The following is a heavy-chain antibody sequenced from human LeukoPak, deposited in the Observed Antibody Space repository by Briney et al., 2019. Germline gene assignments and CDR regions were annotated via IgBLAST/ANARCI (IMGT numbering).Heavy chain of an antibody. D-gene: IGHD5-18*01. J-gene: IGHJ4*02. CDR3: ARDSYSYGSIDY. CDR1: GFTFSSYA. Sequence: AGRSLRLSCAASGFTFSSYAMHWVRQAPGKGLEWVAVISYDGSNKYYADSVKGRFTISRDNSKNTLYLQMNSLRAEDTAVYYCARDSYSYGSIDYWGQGTLVTVSS. CDR2: ISYDGSNK. V-gene: IGHV3-30*04.